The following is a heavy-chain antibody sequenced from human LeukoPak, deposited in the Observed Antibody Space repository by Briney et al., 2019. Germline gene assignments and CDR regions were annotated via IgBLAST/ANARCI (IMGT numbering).Heavy chain of an antibody. CDR2: ISAYNGNT. CDR3: ARDIGIWFGELLPH. J-gene: IGHJ4*02. Sequence: ASVKVSCKASGYTFTSYGISWVRQAPGQGLEWMGWISAYNGNTNYAQKLQGRVTMTTDTSTSTAYMELRSLSSDDTAVYYCARDIGIWFGELLPHWGQGTLVTVSS. V-gene: IGHV1-18*01. CDR1: GYTFTSYG. D-gene: IGHD3-10*01.